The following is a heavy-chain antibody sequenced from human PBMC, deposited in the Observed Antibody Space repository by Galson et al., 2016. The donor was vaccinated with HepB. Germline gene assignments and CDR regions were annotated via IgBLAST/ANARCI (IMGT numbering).Heavy chain of an antibody. CDR1: GYNFTNYW. CDR3: GRGGEADY. Sequence: QSGAEVKKPGESLRISCKGSGYNFTNYWISWVRQMPGKGLEWMWKIDPVDSYTNYSPSFQGHDTFSADKSISTAYLQWNSLKASDTAMYYCGRGGEADYWGQGSLVTVSS. CDR2: IDPVDSYT. D-gene: IGHD3-10*01. J-gene: IGHJ4*02. V-gene: IGHV5-10-1*01.